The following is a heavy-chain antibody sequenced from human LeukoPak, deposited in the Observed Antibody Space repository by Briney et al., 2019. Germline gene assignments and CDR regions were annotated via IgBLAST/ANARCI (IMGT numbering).Heavy chain of an antibody. V-gene: IGHV3-53*01. CDR2: IYSGGST. CDR1: GFTVSSNY. J-gene: IGHJ3*02. CDR3: ARDKSSPHAFDI. Sequence: GGSLRLSCAASGFTVSSNYMSWVRQAPGKGLEWVSIIYSGGSTYYPDSVKGRFTISRDNSKNTLYLQMNSLRAEDTAVYYCARDKSSPHAFDIWGQGTMVTVSS.